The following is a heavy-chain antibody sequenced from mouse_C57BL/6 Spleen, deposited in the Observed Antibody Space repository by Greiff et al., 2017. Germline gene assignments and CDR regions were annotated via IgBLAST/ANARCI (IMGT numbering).Heavy chain of an antibody. CDR2: IWSGGST. CDR3: APAYPFAY. J-gene: IGHJ3*01. CDR1: GFSLTSYG. V-gene: IGHV2-2*01. Sequence: VKLMESGPGLVQPSQSLSITCTVSGFSLTSYGVHWVRQSPGKGLEWLGVIWSGGSTDYNAAFISRLSISKDNSKSQVFFKMNSLQADDTAIYYCAPAYPFAYWGQGTLVTVSA.